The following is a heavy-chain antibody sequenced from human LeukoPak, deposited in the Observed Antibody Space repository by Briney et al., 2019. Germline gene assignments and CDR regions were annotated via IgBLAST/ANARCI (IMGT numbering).Heavy chain of an antibody. D-gene: IGHD6-13*01. CDR2: IIPIFGTA. CDR3: ARGALGSSSSLTRWYFDL. CDR1: GGTFSSYA. V-gene: IGHV1-69*05. Sequence: ASVKVSCKASGGTFSSYAISWVRQAPGQGLEWMGGIIPIFGTANYAQKFQGRVTITTDESTSTAYMELSNLRSEDTAVYYCARGALGSSSSLTRWYFDLWGRGTLVTVSS. J-gene: IGHJ2*01.